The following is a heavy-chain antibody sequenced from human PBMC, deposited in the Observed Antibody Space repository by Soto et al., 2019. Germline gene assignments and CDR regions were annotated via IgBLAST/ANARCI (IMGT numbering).Heavy chain of an antibody. J-gene: IGHJ3*02. D-gene: IGHD6-6*01. CDR2: IYGTDDK. CDR3: THRLKSTFDI. CDR1: GFSRSTSGLA. V-gene: IGHV2-5*01. Sequence: QITVKESGPTLVKPTQTLTLTCTFSGFSRSTSGLAVAWLRQPPAKALEWLALIYGTDDKRYSPSRKSRLSMTKDTSKKQVFLTMTDMDPVDTATYYCTHRLKSTFDIWGQGTMVIVSS.